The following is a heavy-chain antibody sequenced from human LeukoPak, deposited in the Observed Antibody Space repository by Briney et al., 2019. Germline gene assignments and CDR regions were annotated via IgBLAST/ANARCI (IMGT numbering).Heavy chain of an antibody. CDR1: GGSISSYY. V-gene: IGHV4-59*08. Sequence: SETLSLTCTVSGGSISSYYWSWIRQPPGKGLEWIGYIYYSGSTNYNPSLKSRVTISVDTSKNQFSLKLSSVTAADTAVYYCATLTTVVTAFYFDYWGQGTLVTVSS. CDR3: ATLTTVVTAFYFDY. D-gene: IGHD4-23*01. J-gene: IGHJ4*02. CDR2: IYYSGST.